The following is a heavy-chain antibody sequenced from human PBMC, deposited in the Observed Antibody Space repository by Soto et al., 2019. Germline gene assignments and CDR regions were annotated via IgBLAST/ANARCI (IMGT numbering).Heavy chain of an antibody. CDR2: IYSGGST. CDR3: ARQLDYYDSSGYSWWFDP. J-gene: IGHJ5*02. V-gene: IGHV3-53*04. D-gene: IGHD3-22*01. CDR1: GFTVSSNY. Sequence: EVQLVESGGGLVQPGGSLRLSCAASGFTVSSNYMSWVRQAPGKGLEWVSVIYSGGSTYYADSVKGRFTISRYNSKNTLYLQMNSLRAEDTAVYYCARQLDYYDSSGYSWWFDPWGQGTLVTVSS.